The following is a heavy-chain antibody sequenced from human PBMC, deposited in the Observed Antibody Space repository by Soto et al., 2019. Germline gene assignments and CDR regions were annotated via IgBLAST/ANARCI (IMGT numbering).Heavy chain of an antibody. V-gene: IGHV3-9*01. J-gene: IGHJ4*02. Sequence: EVQLVESGGGLVQPGRSLRLSCAASGFTFDDYAMHWVRQAPGKGLEWVSGISWNSGSIGYADSVKGRFTISRDNAKNSLYLQMNSLRAEDTALYYCAKDSGYNGPFDYWGQGTLVTVSS. CDR2: ISWNSGSI. CDR3: AKDSGYNGPFDY. CDR1: GFTFDDYA. D-gene: IGHD5-12*01.